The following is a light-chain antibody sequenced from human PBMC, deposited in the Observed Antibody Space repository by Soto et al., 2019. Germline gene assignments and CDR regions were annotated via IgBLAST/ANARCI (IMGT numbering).Light chain of an antibody. Sequence: SYELTQSPSVSVAPGQTATLTCGGDNIGTYSVHWYQQKPGQAPVLVVYDDSARPSGIPERFSGSHSGSTATLTISRVEAGDEADYYCQVWDTSIDHYVFGTGTKLTVL. V-gene: IGLV3-21*02. CDR2: DDS. CDR1: NIGTYS. CDR3: QVWDTSIDHYV. J-gene: IGLJ1*01.